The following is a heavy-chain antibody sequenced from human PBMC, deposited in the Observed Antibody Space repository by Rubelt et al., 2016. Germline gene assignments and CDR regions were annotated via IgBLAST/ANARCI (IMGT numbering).Heavy chain of an antibody. J-gene: IGHJ6*02. D-gene: IGHD5-18*01. CDR3: ARARAMAAYYHYYYGMDV. CDR2: GGST. V-gene: IGHV3-66*01. Sequence: GGSTYYADSVKGRFTISRDNSKNTLYLQMNSLRAEDTAVYYCARARAMAAYYHYYYGMDVWGQGTTVTVSS.